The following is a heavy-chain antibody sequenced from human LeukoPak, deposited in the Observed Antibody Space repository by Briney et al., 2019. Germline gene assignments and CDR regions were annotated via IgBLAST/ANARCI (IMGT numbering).Heavy chain of an antibody. D-gene: IGHD1-20*01. CDR3: ARRGITATMYYFDY. V-gene: IGHV5-51*01. CDR1: GYSFTSYW. CDR2: VYPDDSDT. J-gene: IGHJ4*02. Sequence: GESLKISCKGSGYSFTSYWIGWVRQMPGKGLEWMGIVYPDDSDTRYSPSFQGQVSISADKSITTAYLQWSSLKASDTAMYYCARRGITATMYYFDYWGQGTLVTVSS.